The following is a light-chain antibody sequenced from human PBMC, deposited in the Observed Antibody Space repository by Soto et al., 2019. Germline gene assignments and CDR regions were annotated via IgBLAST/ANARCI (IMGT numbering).Light chain of an antibody. Sequence: DIRITQTKVNLPVPLCAGATINCKSSESVFPSSSNKNYLAWYQQKPGQPPKLLIYKASTRECGVPARFSGSGSGTEFTLTSSSFQPYYCTAYYIYQDNSWPAVRVAGGTQVDIK. CDR3: YQDNSWPAVR. J-gene: IGKJ4*01. V-gene: IGKV4-1*01. CDR1: ESVFPSSSNKNY. CDR2: KAS.